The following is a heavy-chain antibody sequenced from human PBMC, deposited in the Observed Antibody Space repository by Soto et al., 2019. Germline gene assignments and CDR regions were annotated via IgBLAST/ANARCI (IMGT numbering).Heavy chain of an antibody. CDR3: ASLDILTGYNRYFDY. CDR2: IYYSGST. Sequence: SETLSLTCPVSGRSISSYYWSWLRHPPGKGLEWIGYIYYSGSTNYNPSLKSRVTISVDTSKNQFSLKLSSVTAADTAVYYCASLDILTGYNRYFDYWGQGTLVTVSS. D-gene: IGHD3-9*01. J-gene: IGHJ4*02. CDR1: GRSISSYY. V-gene: IGHV4-59*01.